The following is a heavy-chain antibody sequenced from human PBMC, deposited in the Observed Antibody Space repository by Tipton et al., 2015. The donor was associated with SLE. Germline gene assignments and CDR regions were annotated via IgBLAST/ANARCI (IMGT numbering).Heavy chain of an antibody. D-gene: IGHD1-1*01. J-gene: IGHJ3*02. CDR3: ARGRELGRDDAFDI. CDR2: INHSGST. V-gene: IGHV4-34*01. Sequence: TLSLTCAVYGGSSSGYYWSWIRQPPGKGLEWIGEINHSGSTNYNPSLKSRVTISVDTSKNQFSLKLSSVTAADTAVYYCARGRELGRDDAFDIWGQGTMVTVSS. CDR1: GGSSSGYY.